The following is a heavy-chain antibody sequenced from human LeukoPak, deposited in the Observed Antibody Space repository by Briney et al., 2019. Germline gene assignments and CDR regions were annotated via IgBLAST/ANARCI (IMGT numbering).Heavy chain of an antibody. CDR1: GYTFTSYG. J-gene: IGHJ5*02. Sequence: ASVKVSCKASGYTFTSYGISWVRQAPGQGLEWMGWISAYNGNTNYAQKLQGRVTMTTDTSTSTAYMELRSLRSDDTAVYYCAAESSYPNTLEGGFDPWGQGTLVTVSS. D-gene: IGHD2/OR15-2a*01. CDR3: AAESSYPNTLEGGFDP. V-gene: IGHV1-18*01. CDR2: ISAYNGNT.